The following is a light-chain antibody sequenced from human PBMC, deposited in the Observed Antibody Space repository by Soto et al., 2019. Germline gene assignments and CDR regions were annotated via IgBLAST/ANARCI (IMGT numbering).Light chain of an antibody. J-gene: IGLJ2*01. CDR2: GNT. V-gene: IGLV1-40*01. CDR1: SSNIGGGYD. Sequence: QSVLTQPPSVSGAPGQRVTISCTGGSSNIGGGYDVHWYQQVPGKAPKLLIYGNTNRPSGVPDRFSGSRSGTSASLAITGLQSEDEADYYCQSFDTGLTGPILGIGTKLTVL. CDR3: QSFDTGLTGPI.